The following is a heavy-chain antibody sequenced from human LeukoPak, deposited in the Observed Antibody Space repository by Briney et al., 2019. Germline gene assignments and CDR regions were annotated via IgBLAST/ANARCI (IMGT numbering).Heavy chain of an antibody. Sequence: TSETLSLTCAVYGGSFSGYYWSWIRQPPGKGLEWIAEINHSGSTNYNPSLKSRVTISVDTSKNQFSLNLSSVTAADTAVYYCARVGCIGGTRYSRDFDFWGQGTLVTVSS. J-gene: IGHJ4*02. CDR1: GGSFSGYY. CDR2: INHSGST. CDR3: ARVGCIGGTRYSRDFDF. V-gene: IGHV4-34*01. D-gene: IGHD2-15*01.